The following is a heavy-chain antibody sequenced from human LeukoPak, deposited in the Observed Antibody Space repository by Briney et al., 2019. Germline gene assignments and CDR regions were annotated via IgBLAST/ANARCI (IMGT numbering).Heavy chain of an antibody. D-gene: IGHD2-2*01. CDR2: ISAYNGNT. V-gene: IGHV1-18*01. CDR3: ARDRDCSSTSCYRWFDP. Sequence: GASVKVSCKASGYTFTSYGISWVRQAPGQGLEWMGWISAYNGNTNYAQKLQGRVTRTTDTSTSTAYMELRSLRSDDTAVYYCARDRDCSSTSCYRWFDPWGQGTLVTVSS. J-gene: IGHJ5*02. CDR1: GYTFTSYG.